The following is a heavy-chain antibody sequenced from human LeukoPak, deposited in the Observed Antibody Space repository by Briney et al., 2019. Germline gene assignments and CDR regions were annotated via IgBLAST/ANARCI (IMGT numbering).Heavy chain of an antibody. D-gene: IGHD3-3*01. J-gene: IGHJ4*02. CDR2: IYPGDSDT. CDR3: ALRGYQYNYFDY. Sequence: GESLKISCKGSGYSFTNYWIGWVRLVPGKGLEWMGYIYPGDSDTRYSPSFQGQVTISADKSISTAYLQWSSLKASDTAMYFCALRGYQYNYFDYWGQGTLVTVSS. CDR1: GYSFTNYW. V-gene: IGHV5-51*01.